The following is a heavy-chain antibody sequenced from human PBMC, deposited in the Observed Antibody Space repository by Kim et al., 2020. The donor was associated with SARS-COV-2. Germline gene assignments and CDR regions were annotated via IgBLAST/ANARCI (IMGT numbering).Heavy chain of an antibody. D-gene: IGHD3-22*01. Sequence: SETLSLTCTVSGGSISSGGYYWSWIRQHPGKGLEWIGYIYYSGSTYYNPSLKSRVTISVDTSKNQFSLKLSSVTAADTAVYYCARYDQDYDSSGSEGLLAFDIWGQGTMVTVSS. CDR1: GGSISSGGYY. V-gene: IGHV4-31*03. CDR3: ARYDQDYDSSGSEGLLAFDI. CDR2: IYYSGST. J-gene: IGHJ3*02.